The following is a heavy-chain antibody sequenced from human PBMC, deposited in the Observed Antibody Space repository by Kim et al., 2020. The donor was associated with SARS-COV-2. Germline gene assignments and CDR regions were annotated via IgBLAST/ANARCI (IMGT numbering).Heavy chain of an antibody. Sequence: GGSLRLSCAASGFTFSSHWMYWVRQVLGKGLVWVSRIYGDGSVTNYADAVKGRFTVSRDNAKNTLYLQMNSLRADDTAVYFCARDENWSLDYWGQGTGVTVSS. CDR1: GFTFSSHW. V-gene: IGHV3-74*01. D-gene: IGHD1-1*01. CDR2: IYGDGSVT. J-gene: IGHJ4*02. CDR3: ARDENWSLDY.